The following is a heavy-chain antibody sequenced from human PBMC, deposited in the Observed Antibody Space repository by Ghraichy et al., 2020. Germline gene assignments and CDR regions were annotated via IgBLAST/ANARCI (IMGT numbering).Heavy chain of an antibody. CDR3: ASGMIAAAGTNDY. CDR1: GGTFSSYA. J-gene: IGHJ4*02. CDR2: IIPIFGTA. V-gene: IGHV1-69*13. D-gene: IGHD6-13*01. Sequence: SVKVSCKASGGTFSSYAISWVRQAPGQGLEWMGGIIPIFGTANYAQKFQGRVTITADESTSTAYMELSSLRSEDTAVYYCASGMIAAAGTNDYWGQGTLVTVSS.